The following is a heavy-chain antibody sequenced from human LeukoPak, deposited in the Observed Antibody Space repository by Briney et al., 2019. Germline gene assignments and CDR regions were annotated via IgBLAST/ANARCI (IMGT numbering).Heavy chain of an antibody. CDR3: ARDLGAVGSGSPFEFGY. J-gene: IGHJ4*02. CDR2: IHYSGST. D-gene: IGHD3-10*01. Sequence: SQTLSLTCSVSGDSIGSGAYYWSWIRQPPGKGLEWIGYIHYSGSTYYAPSLQSRVIISVDTSKNQFSLKLSSVTAADTAVYYCARDLGAVGSGSPFEFGYWGQGTLVIVSS. CDR1: GDSIGSGAYY. V-gene: IGHV4-30-4*01.